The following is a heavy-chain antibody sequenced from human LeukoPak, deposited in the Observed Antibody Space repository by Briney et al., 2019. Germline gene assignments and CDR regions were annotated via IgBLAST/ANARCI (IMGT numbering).Heavy chain of an antibody. CDR3: AHARVGAAAGFY. V-gene: IGHV3-23*01. CDR2: ISKDADAT. D-gene: IGHD6-13*01. J-gene: IGHJ4*02. CDR1: GFTFRSYA. Sequence: GGSLRLSCAASGFTFRSYAMSWVRQAPGKGLEWVSAISKDADATYYAGSVKGRFTISRDNSKNTLYLQMNSLRAEDTAVYYCAHARVGAAAGFYWGQGTLVTVSS.